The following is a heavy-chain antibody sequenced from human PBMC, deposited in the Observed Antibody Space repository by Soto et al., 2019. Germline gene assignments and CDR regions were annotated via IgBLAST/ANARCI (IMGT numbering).Heavy chain of an antibody. D-gene: IGHD3-3*01. V-gene: IGHV1-18*01. CDR2: ISAYSGNT. CDR3: ASFRGGTYYDFWSGYLAH. Sequence: ASVKVSCKASGYTFTSYGISWVRQAPGQGLEWMGWISAYSGNTNYAQKLQGRVTMTTDTSTSTAYMELRSLRSDDTAVYYCASFRGGTYYDFWSGYLAHWGQGTLVTVSS. CDR1: GYTFTSYG. J-gene: IGHJ4*02.